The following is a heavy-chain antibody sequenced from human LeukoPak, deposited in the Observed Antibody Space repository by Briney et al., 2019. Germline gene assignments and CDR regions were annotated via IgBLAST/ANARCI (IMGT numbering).Heavy chain of an antibody. CDR1: GFTVSSSF. J-gene: IGHJ4*02. CDR3: ARDNAYFDY. CDR2: IYTGWST. V-gene: IGHV3-53*01. Sequence: GGSRRLSCAASGFTVSSSFMSWGRQAPGKGLEWVSVIYTGWSTHYADSVKGRFTISRDNSNNTVYLQMNSLRAEDTAVYYCARDNAYFDYWGRGTLVTVSS.